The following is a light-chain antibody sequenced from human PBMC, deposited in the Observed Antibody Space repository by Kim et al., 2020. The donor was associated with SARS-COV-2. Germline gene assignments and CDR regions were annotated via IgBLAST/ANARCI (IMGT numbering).Light chain of an antibody. CDR3: SSRDSSGDRVV. Sequence: SSELTQDPAVSVALGQKVRLTCQGDSLRNYYATWYQQRPGQAPTLVLYGKYDRPSGVPDRFSGSASGNTASLTITGAQAEDEGDYYCSSRDSSGDRVVFG. J-gene: IGLJ2*01. V-gene: IGLV3-19*01. CDR1: SLRNYY. CDR2: GKY.